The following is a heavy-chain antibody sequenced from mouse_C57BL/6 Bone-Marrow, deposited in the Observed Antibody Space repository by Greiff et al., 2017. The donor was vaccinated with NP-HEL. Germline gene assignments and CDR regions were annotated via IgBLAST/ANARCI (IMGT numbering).Heavy chain of an antibody. CDR1: GFNIKDDY. CDR3: AFGYYYGMDY. J-gene: IGHJ4*01. V-gene: IGHV14-4*01. CDR2: IDPENGDT. D-gene: IGHD2-2*01. Sequence: VQLKQSGAELVRPGASVKLSCTASGFNIKDDYMHWVKQRPEQGLEWIGWIDPENGDTEYASKFQGKATITADTSSNTAYLQLSSLTSEDTAVYYLAFGYYYGMDYWGQGTSVTVSS.